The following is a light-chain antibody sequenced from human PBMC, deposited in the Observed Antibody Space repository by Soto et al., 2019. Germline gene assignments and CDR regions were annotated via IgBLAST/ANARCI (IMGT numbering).Light chain of an antibody. Sequence: EIVLTQSPGTLSLSPGERATLSCRASQSVSNNYLAWYQQKPGQAPRLLIYGASNRATGIPDRFSGSGSGTDFTLTISSLQSEDFAVYYCQQYNNWSFGQGTRLEIK. J-gene: IGKJ5*01. CDR3: QQYNNWS. V-gene: IGKV3-20*01. CDR2: GAS. CDR1: QSVSNNY.